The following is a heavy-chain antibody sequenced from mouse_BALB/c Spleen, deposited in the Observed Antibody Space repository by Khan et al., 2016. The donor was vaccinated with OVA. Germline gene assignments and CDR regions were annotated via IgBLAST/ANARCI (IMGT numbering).Heavy chain of an antibody. D-gene: IGHD2-3*01. V-gene: IGHV5-12*02. CDR3: ARDGDDGGLAY. CDR1: GFTFSDYY. Sequence: EVELVESGGGLVQPGGSLKLSCATSGFTFSDYYMYWVRQTPEKRLEWVAYISNRGSTTYYPDTVRGRFTISRDNAKNTRYLQMSRLKSEDTAMYYCARDGDDGGLAYWGQGTLVTVSA. CDR2: ISNRGSTT. J-gene: IGHJ3*01.